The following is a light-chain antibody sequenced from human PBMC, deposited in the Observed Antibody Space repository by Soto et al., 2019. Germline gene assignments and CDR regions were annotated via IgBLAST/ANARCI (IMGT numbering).Light chain of an antibody. J-gene: IGKJ3*01. CDR2: WSS. V-gene: IGKV4-1*01. CDR3: QQSYSSNT. Sequence: DIVMTQSPDSLAVSLGERATINCKSSQSVLSTSNNKNYLAWYQQKPGQPPKLLMYWSSTRESVVPDRFSGSGSRTDFTLTISSLQSEDVAVYYCQQSYSSNTFGPGTKVDIK. CDR1: QSVLSTSNNKNY.